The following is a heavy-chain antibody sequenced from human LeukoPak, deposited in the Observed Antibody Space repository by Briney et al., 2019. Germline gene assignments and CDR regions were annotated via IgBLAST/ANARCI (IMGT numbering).Heavy chain of an antibody. J-gene: IGHJ4*02. V-gene: IGHV3-48*02. CDR1: GFTFSSYS. Sequence: PGGSLRLSCAASGFTFSSYSMNWVRQAPGKGLEWVSYISSSSSTIYYADSVKGRFTISRDNAKNSLYLQMNSLRDEDTAVYYCAKSNYDRSGYLGYWGQGTLVTVSS. CDR3: AKSNYDRSGYLGY. CDR2: ISSSSSTI. D-gene: IGHD3-22*01.